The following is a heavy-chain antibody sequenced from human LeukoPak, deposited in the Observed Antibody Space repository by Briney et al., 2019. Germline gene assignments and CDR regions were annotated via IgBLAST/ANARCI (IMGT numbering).Heavy chain of an antibody. D-gene: IGHD3-22*01. Sequence: GGSLRLSCAASGFTFDDYGMSWVRQAPGKGLEWVSGINWNGGSTGYADSVKGRFTISRDNAKNSLYLQMNSLRAEDTDLYYCARDGINYDSSGYLDYWGQGTLVTVSS. CDR2: INWNGGST. CDR3: ARDGINYDSSGYLDY. V-gene: IGHV3-20*04. J-gene: IGHJ4*02. CDR1: GFTFDDYG.